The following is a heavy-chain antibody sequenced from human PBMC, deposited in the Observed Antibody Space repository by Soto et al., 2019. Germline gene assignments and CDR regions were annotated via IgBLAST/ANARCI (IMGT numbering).Heavy chain of an antibody. D-gene: IGHD3-10*01. CDR3: AKGLTRGDY. V-gene: IGHV3-7*05. J-gene: IGHJ4*02. CDR2: IKQDGSEK. Sequence: EVQLVESGGGLVQPGGSLRLSCAASGFTFSSYWMSWVRQAPGKGLEWVANIKQDGSEKNYVDSVKGRFTISRDNAKNSMYLQMNSLRAEDTAVYYCAKGLTRGDYWGQGTLVTVSS. CDR1: GFTFSSYW.